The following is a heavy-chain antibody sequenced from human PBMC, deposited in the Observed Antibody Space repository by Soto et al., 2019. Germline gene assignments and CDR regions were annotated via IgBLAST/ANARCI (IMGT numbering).Heavy chain of an antibody. V-gene: IGHV3-48*01. CDR1: GFTFSSYS. CDR3: ASVPERIAQIGWFDP. Sequence: EVQLVESGGGLVQPGGSLRLSCAASGFTFSSYSMNWVRQAPGKGMEWVSYISSSSSTIYYADYVKGQLTISRDNAKNSLYRQTNSLRAEVTAVYYCASVPERIAQIGWFDPWGQGTLVTVSS. CDR2: ISSSSSTI. J-gene: IGHJ5*02. D-gene: IGHD6-13*01.